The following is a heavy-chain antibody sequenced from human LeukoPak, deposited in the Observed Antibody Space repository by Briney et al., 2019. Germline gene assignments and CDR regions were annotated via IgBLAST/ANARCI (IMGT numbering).Heavy chain of an antibody. J-gene: IGHJ4*02. Sequence: GGSLRLSCAASGFTFSSHDMHWVRQPTGKGLEWVSVIGTAGNTYYTDSAKGRFTISRENAKNSLYLQMDNLRAEDTAVYYCARSKSYSSGWTDFDCWGQGTLVTVSS. CDR2: IGTAGNT. V-gene: IGHV3-13*01. D-gene: IGHD6-19*01. CDR3: ARSKSYSSGWTDFDC. CDR1: GFTFSSHD.